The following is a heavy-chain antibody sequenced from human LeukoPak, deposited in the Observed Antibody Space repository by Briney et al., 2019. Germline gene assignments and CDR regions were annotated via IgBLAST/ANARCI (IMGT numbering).Heavy chain of an antibody. V-gene: IGHV3-30*04. CDR3: ATSFGTVMLFDY. CDR2: ISYDGSNK. Sequence: PGGSLRLSCAASGFTFSSYAMHWVRQAPGKGLEWVAVISYDGSNKYYADSVKGRFTISRDNSKNTLYLQMNSLRAEDTAVYYCATSFGTVMLFDYWGQGTLVTVSS. D-gene: IGHD2-8*02. J-gene: IGHJ4*02. CDR1: GFTFSSYA.